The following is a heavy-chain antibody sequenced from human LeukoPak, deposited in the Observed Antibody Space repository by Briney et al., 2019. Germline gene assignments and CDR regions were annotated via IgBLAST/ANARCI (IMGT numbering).Heavy chain of an antibody. CDR1: GFTFSNYA. J-gene: IGHJ4*02. V-gene: IGHV3-23*01. D-gene: IGHD3-16*01. CDR3: VQKVTFGWERLEFQ. CDR2: ISDSGGTT. Sequence: GGSLRLSCAASGFTFSNYAMNWVRQAPGKGLEWVSVISDSGGTTYYADSVKGRFTISRDNSKNTLYLQMNSPRAEDTAVYYCVQKVTFGWERLEFQGGQGTLVTVSS.